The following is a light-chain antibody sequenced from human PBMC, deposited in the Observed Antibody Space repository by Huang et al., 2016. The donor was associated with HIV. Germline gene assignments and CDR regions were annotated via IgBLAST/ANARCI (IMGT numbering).Light chain of an antibody. CDR2: GAS. CDR1: QRVSNSY. CDR3: QQYGLSPRT. Sequence: EIVLTQSPGTLSLSPGERVTLSCRASQRVSNSYLAWYQQKPGQPPRLLIYGASRSATGIPDRFSGSGSGTDFTLIISRLEPEDFAVYYCQQYGLSPRTFGQGTKLEIK. V-gene: IGKV3-20*01. J-gene: IGKJ2*01.